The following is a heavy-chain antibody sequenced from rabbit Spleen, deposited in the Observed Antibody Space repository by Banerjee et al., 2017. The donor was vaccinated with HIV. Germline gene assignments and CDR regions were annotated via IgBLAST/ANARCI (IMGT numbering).Heavy chain of an antibody. CDR2: IYTGNGKN. V-gene: IGHV1S45*01. J-gene: IGHJ4*01. Sequence: QEQLVESGGGLVKPEGSLKLSCTASGFSFSNKAVMCWVRQAPGKGLEWIGFIYTGNGKNYYASWAKGRFTISKTSSTTVTLQMTSLTVADTATYFCAREVAYSGSKSGYGLWGQGTLVTVS. D-gene: IGHD1-1*01. CDR1: GFSFSNKAV. CDR3: AREVAYSGSKSGYGL.